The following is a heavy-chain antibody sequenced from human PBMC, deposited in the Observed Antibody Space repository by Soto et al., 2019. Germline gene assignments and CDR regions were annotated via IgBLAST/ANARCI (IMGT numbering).Heavy chain of an antibody. J-gene: IGHJ5*02. Sequence: ASVKVSCKASGYTFTGYYMHWVRQAPGQGLEWKGWINPNSGDTNYAQKFQGWVTMTRDTPISTAYMELSRLRSDDTALYYCARAPRRADIVVVVAATQPFDPWGQGTLVTVS. V-gene: IGHV1-2*04. CDR3: ARAPRRADIVVVVAATQPFDP. D-gene: IGHD2-15*01. CDR2: INPNSGDT. CDR1: GYTFTGYY.